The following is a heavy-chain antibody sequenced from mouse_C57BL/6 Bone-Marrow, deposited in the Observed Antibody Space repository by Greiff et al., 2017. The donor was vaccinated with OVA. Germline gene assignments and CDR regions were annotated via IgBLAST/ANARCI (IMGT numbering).Heavy chain of an antibody. J-gene: IGHJ2*01. D-gene: IGHD2-3*01. V-gene: IGHV14-3*01. Sequence: VQLQQSVAELVRPGASVKLSCTASGFTIKNTYMHWVKQRPEQGLEWIGRIDPANDNTKYAQKFQGKATMTADTSSSTAYLQLSSLTSEDSAVYCCARGNVGYCVDAMDYWGQGTTLTVSS. CDR2: IDPANDNT. CDR3: ARGNVGYCVDAMDY. CDR1: GFTIKNTY.